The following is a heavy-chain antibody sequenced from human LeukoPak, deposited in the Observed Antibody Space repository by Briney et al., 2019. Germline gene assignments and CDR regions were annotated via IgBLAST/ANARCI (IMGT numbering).Heavy chain of an antibody. J-gene: IGHJ6*02. CDR1: GYTFTSYD. CDR2: MNPNSGNT. CDR3: ARGRQVWRNIVVVRMDV. Sequence: GASVKVSFKASGYTFTSYDINWVRQATGQGLEWMGWMNPNSGNTGYAQKFQGRVTMTRNTSISTAYMELSSLRSEDTAVYYCARGRQVWRNIVVVRMDVWGQGTTVTVSS. D-gene: IGHD2-2*01. V-gene: IGHV1-8*01.